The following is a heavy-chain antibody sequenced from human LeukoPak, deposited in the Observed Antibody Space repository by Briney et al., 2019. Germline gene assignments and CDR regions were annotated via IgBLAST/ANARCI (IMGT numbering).Heavy chain of an antibody. CDR3: ARGWPSYYDILTGYFDY. D-gene: IGHD3-9*01. J-gene: IGHJ4*02. V-gene: IGHV3-30*04. Sequence: GGSLRLSCAASGFTFSSYAMHWVRQAPGKGLEWVAVISYDGSNKYYADSVKGRFTISRDNSKNTLYLQMNSLRAEDTAVYYCARGWPSYYDILTGYFDYWGQGTLVTVSS. CDR1: GFTFSSYA. CDR2: ISYDGSNK.